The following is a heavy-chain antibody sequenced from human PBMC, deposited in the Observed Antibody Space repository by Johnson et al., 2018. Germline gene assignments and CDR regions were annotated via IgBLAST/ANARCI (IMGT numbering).Heavy chain of an antibody. V-gene: IGHV3-30*03. Sequence: QVQLVQSGGGVVQPGRSLRLSCAASGITFSSYGMHWVRQAPGKGLEWVAVISYDGSNKYYADSVKGRFTISRDNSKNSLFLQMDSLRAEDTAVYYCAGDHMDTAYYYYGMDVWGQGTTVTVSS. CDR2: ISYDGSNK. J-gene: IGHJ6*02. CDR1: GITFSSYG. CDR3: AGDHMDTAYYYYGMDV. D-gene: IGHD5-18*01.